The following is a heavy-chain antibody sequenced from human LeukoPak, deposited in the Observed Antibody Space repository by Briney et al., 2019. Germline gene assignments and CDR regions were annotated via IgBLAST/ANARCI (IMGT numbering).Heavy chain of an antibody. CDR3: ARVSTMIVDPDAFDN. CDR1: GGSISSYY. Sequence: SETLSLTCTVSGGSISSYYWSWIRQPPGKGLEWIGYIYYSGSTYYNPSLKSRVTISVDTSKNQFSLKLSSVTAADTAVYYCARVSTMIVDPDAFDNWGQGTMVTVSS. CDR2: IYYSGST. V-gene: IGHV4-59*12. D-gene: IGHD3-22*01. J-gene: IGHJ3*02.